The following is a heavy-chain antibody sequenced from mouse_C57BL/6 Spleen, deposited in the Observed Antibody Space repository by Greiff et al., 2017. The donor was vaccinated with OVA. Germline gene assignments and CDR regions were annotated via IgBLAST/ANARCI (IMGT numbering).Heavy chain of an antibody. J-gene: IGHJ1*03. CDR1: GYTFTSYW. Sequence: QVQLQQPGAELVMPGASVKLSCKASGYTFTSYWMHWVKQRPGQGLEWIGEIDPSDSYTNYNQKFKGKSTLPVDKSSSTAYMQLSSLTSKDSAVYYCARGGLHWYFDVWGTGTTGTVSS. V-gene: IGHV1-69*01. CDR2: IDPSDSYT. CDR3: ARGGLHWYFDV.